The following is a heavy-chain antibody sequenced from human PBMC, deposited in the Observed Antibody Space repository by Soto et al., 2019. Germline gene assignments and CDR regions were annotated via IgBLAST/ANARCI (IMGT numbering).Heavy chain of an antibody. Sequence: QVELQQAGPRLVKPLEALALTCPVSGGPDNRHNRAWIREPPGRGLGWIGYVYSTGGTGYNPSLKSRVTISADRSTNHISLTLSSVTAADTAIYYCVRQGIGTQHGLVDVWGQGTSVTVSS. V-gene: IGHV4-59*08. CDR2: VYSTGGT. D-gene: IGHD3-10*01. J-gene: IGHJ6*02. CDR3: VRQGIGTQHGLVDV. CDR1: GGPDNRHN.